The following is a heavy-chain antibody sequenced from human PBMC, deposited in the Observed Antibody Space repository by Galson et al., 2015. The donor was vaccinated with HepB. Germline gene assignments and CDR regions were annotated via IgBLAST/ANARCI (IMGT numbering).Heavy chain of an antibody. J-gene: IGHJ5*02. D-gene: IGHD6-19*01. CDR3: ARERSVAVAGDNWFDP. CDR2: TYCRSTCYY. Sequence: CAISGDSVSSNSAAWNWIRQSPSRGLEWLGRTYCRSTCYYDYALSVKSRIAINSDTSKNRFSLQLNSVTPEDTAVYYCARERSVAVAGDNWFDPWGQGTLVTVSS. CDR1: GDSVSSNSAA. V-gene: IGHV6-1*01.